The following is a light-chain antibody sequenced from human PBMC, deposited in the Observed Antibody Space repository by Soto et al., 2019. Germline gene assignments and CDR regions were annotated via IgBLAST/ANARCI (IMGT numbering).Light chain of an antibody. CDR3: QQYGSSTWT. J-gene: IGKJ1*01. CDR1: QSVSNNY. CDR2: GAS. Sequence: EIVLTQSPGTLSLSPGERATLPRRHSQSVSNNYLAWYQQKPGQAPRLLIYGASNRATGIPDRFSGSGSGTDFTLTISSLEPEDFAVYYCQQYGSSTWTFGQGTKVDIK. V-gene: IGKV3-20*01.